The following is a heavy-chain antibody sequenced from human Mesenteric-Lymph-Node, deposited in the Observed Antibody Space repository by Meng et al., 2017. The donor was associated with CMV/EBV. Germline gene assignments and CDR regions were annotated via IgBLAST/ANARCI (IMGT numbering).Heavy chain of an antibody. CDR2: INHSGST. D-gene: IGHD3-9*01. Sequence: QVQLHQGGAGLVKPSETLSVTCAVYGGAFSGYYWNWIRQSPEKGLEWIGEINHSGSTTYNPSFTSRIIISVDTSTNQISLNMSSVTAADTAVYYCARGSSYDILTGYFDYWGQGALVTVSS. J-gene: IGHJ4*02. V-gene: IGHV4-34*01. CDR3: ARGSSYDILTGYFDY. CDR1: GGAFSGYY.